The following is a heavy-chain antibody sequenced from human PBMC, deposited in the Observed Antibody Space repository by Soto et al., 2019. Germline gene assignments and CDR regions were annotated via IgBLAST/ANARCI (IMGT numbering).Heavy chain of an antibody. Sequence: EVQLVESGGGLIQPGGSLRLSCAASGFTVNGNYMSWVRQAPGKGLQWVSAIYNDGSTFYADSVQGRFTISRDNSKNTLFLQMNSLRGEDTAVYYSATAWPGRGFDHWGQGTLVSVST. CDR2: IYNDGST. D-gene: IGHD3-10*01. V-gene: IGHV3-53*01. CDR3: ATAWPGRGFDH. J-gene: IGHJ5*02. CDR1: GFTVNGNY.